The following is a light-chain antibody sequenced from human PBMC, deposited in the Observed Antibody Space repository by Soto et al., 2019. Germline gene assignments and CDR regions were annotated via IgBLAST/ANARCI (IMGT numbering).Light chain of an antibody. Sequence: IVTTQFAVTLCVSPGESATLSFRASRSVRTNLAWFQQKPCQAPRLLIYGASTRATGIPARFTGSGSGTEFTLTISSLQSEDFAVYYCQQYHNWHPYTFGQGTKVDI. CDR2: GAS. CDR3: QQYHNWHPYT. CDR1: RSVRTN. V-gene: IGKV3-15*01. J-gene: IGKJ2*01.